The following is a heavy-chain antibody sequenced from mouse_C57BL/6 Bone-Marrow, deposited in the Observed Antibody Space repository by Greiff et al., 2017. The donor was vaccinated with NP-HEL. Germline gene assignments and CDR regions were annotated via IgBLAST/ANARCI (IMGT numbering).Heavy chain of an antibody. D-gene: IGHD1-1*01. CDR2: IHPNSGST. CDR1: GYTFTSYW. CDR3: ARSEDPYGGPAWFAY. J-gene: IGHJ3*01. V-gene: IGHV1-64*01. Sequence: QVQLQQPGAELVKPGASVKLSCKASGYTFTSYWMHWVKQRPGQGLEWIGMIHPNSGSTNYNEKFKGKATLTVDKSSSTAYMQLSSLTSEDSAVYDCARSEDPYGGPAWFAYWGQGTLVTVSA.